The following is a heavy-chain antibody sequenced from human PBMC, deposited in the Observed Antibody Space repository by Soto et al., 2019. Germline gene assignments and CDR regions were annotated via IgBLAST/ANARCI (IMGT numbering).Heavy chain of an antibody. J-gene: IGHJ6*02. D-gene: IGHD4-4*01. CDR2: ISHDGSNK. CDR1: GFTFSSYA. V-gene: IGHV3-30-3*01. CDR3: GREGAPTVTRGSSYNSGMAA. Sequence: QVQLVESGGGVVQPGRSLRLSCAASGFTFSSYAMHWVRQAPGKGLEWVAVISHDGSNKYYADSVKGRFTISSDNCETRLYLQMNRLRAEDTAVYYWGREGAPTVTRGSSYNSGMAAWGQGTPVTVSS.